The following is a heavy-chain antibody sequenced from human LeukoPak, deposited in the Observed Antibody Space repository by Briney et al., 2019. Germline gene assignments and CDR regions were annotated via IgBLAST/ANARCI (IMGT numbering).Heavy chain of an antibody. CDR2: ISWNSGSI. Sequence: GGSLRLSCAASGFTFDDYAMHWVRQAPGKGLEWVSGISWNSGSIGYADAVKGRFTISRDNAKNSLYLQMNSLRAEDTALYYCAIAYDILTGYASSFAPCGQGTLVTVSS. CDR3: AIAYDILTGYASSFAP. V-gene: IGHV3-9*01. J-gene: IGHJ5*02. D-gene: IGHD3-9*01. CDR1: GFTFDDYA.